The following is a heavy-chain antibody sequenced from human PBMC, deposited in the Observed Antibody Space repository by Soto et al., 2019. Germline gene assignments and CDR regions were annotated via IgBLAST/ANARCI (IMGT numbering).Heavy chain of an antibody. V-gene: IGHV1-46*01. CDR2: INPSGGST. J-gene: IGHJ4*02. D-gene: IGHD3-3*01. Sequence: ASVKVSCKASGYTFTSYYMHWVRQAPGQGLEWMGIINPSGGSTSYAQKFQGRVTMTRGTSTSTVYMELSSLRSEDTAVYYCAGSIFGVVIMVYWGQGTLVTVSS. CDR1: GYTFTSYY. CDR3: AGSIFGVVIMVY.